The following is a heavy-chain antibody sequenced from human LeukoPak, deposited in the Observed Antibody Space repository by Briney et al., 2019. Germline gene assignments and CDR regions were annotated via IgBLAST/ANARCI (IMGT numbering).Heavy chain of an antibody. J-gene: IGHJ4*02. CDR1: GYTFTSSG. CDR3: AKNTTGGYSDS. D-gene: IGHD2-15*01. CDR2: INTHNGYS. V-gene: IGHV1-18*01. Sequence: ASVKVSCKTSGYTFTSSGMTWVRQAPGQGLEWMGWINTHNGYSKYAQRLQGRVTMTADTSTSTAYMELSSLTSDDTAVYFCAKNTTGGYSDSWGQGTLVTVSS.